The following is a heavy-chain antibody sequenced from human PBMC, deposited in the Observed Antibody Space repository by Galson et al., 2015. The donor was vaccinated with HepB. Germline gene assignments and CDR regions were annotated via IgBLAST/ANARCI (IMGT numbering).Heavy chain of an antibody. CDR2: IIPILGIA. Sequence: SVKVSCKASGGTFSSYATSWVRQAPGQGLEWMGRIIPILGIANYAQKFQGRVTITADKSTSTAYMELSSLRSEDTAVYYCARLPMVRGVIADDYWGQGTLVTVSS. D-gene: IGHD3-10*01. CDR3: ARLPMVRGVIADDY. CDR1: GGTFSSYA. J-gene: IGHJ4*02. V-gene: IGHV1-69*04.